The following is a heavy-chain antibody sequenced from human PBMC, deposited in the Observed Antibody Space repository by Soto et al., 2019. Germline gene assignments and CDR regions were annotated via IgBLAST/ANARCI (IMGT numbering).Heavy chain of an antibody. D-gene: IGHD6-19*01. CDR3: ARDSEGVAGSRSDYYYGMDV. CDR2: IIPIFGTA. J-gene: IGHJ6*02. V-gene: IGHV1-69*01. CDR1: GGTFSSYA. Sequence: QVQLVQSGAEVKKPGSSVKVSCKASGGTFSSYAISWVRQAPGQGLEWMGGIIPIFGTANYAQKFQGRVTITADESTSTAYMELSSLRSEETAVYYCARDSEGVAGSRSDYYYGMDVWGQGTTVTVSS.